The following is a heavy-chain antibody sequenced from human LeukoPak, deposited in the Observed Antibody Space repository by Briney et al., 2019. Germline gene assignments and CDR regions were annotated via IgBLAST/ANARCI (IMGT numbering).Heavy chain of an antibody. J-gene: IGHJ5*02. CDR1: GGSISSYY. CDR2: IYYSGST. CDR3: ARAPTRQPLLYNH. Sequence: PSETLSLTCTVSGGSISSYYWSWIRQPPGKGLEWIGYIYYSGSTNYNPSLKSRVTISVDTSKNQFSLKLSSVTAADTAVYYCARAPTRQPLLYNHWGQGTLVTVSS. D-gene: IGHD2-2*02. V-gene: IGHV4-59*01.